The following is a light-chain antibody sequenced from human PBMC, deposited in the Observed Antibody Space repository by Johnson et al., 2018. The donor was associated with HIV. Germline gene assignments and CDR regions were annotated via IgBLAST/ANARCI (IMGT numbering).Light chain of an antibody. Sequence: QSVLTQPPSVSAAPGQKVTISCSGTSSNIGNHYVSWYQLPPGTAPKLHIYDNNKRPSGIPDRFSGAKSGTSATLGSTGLQTGDEADYYCGTWDSSLSAGYVFGTGTKVTVL. CDR2: DNN. CDR1: SSNIGNHY. J-gene: IGLJ1*01. V-gene: IGLV1-51*01. CDR3: GTWDSSLSAGYV.